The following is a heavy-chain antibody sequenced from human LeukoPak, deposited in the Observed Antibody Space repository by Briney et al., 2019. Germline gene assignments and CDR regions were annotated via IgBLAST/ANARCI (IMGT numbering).Heavy chain of an antibody. D-gene: IGHD2-2*01. CDR3: AGGASYCSSTSCYFSYFDY. CDR1: GGSFSGYY. J-gene: IGHJ4*02. Sequence: SETLSLTCAVYGGSFSGYYWSWIRQPPGKGLEWIGEINHSGSTNYNPSLKSRVTISVDTSKNQFSLKLSSVTAADTAVYYCAGGASYCSSTSCYFSYFDYWGQGTLVTVSS. CDR2: INHSGST. V-gene: IGHV4-34*01.